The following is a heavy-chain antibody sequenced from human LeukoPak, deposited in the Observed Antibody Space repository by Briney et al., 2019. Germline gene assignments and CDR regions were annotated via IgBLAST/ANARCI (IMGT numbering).Heavy chain of an antibody. J-gene: IGHJ4*02. V-gene: IGHV3-23*01. D-gene: IGHD1-26*01. Sequence: GGSLRLSCAASGFTFSSYAMSWVRQAPGKGLEWVSAISGVVGGTYYADSVKGRFTISRDNSKNTMNLQMNSLRAEDTAVYYCAKATTSGSYVDYWGQGTLVTVSS. CDR1: GFTFSSYA. CDR2: ISGVVGGT. CDR3: AKATTSGSYVDY.